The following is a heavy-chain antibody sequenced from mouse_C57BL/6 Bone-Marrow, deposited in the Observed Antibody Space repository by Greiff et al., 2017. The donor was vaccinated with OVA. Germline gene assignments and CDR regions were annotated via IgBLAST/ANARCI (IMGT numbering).Heavy chain of an antibody. Sequence: EVMLVESGAELVRPGASVKLSCTASGFNIKDDYMHWVKQRPEQGLEWIGWIDPENGDTEYASKFQGKATITADTSSNTAYLQLSSLTSEDTAVYYCTRGLLLMDYWGQGTSVTVSS. CDR2: IDPENGDT. D-gene: IGHD2-3*01. CDR3: TRGLLLMDY. CDR1: GFNIKDDY. V-gene: IGHV14-4*01. J-gene: IGHJ4*01.